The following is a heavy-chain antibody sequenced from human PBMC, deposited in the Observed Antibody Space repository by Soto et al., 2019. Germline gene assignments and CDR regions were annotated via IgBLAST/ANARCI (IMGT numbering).Heavy chain of an antibody. Sequence: SVKVSCKASGGTFSSYAISWVRQAPGQGLEWMGGIIPIFGTANYAQKFQGRVTMTADESTGTAYMELSSLRSEDTAVYYCATASTMVRGAIFYYYYGMDVWGQGTTVTVSS. CDR1: GGTFSSYA. CDR3: ATASTMVRGAIFYYYYGMDV. V-gene: IGHV1-69*13. D-gene: IGHD3-10*01. J-gene: IGHJ6*02. CDR2: IIPIFGTA.